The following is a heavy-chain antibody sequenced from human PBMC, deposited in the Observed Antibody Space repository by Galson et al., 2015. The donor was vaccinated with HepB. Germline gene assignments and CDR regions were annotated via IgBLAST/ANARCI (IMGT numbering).Heavy chain of an antibody. D-gene: IGHD3-16*01. CDR2: IKQDGSDK. CDR3: ARGVKGITWNYYYSTDV. CDR1: EFTFSNYW. Sequence: SLRLSCAASEFTFSNYWMSWVRQAPGKGLEWVANIKQDGSDKYYVDSVKGRFTISRDNAKNSLYLQMNSLRAEDTAVYYCARGVKGITWNYYYSTDVWGQGTTVTVSS. J-gene: IGHJ6*02. V-gene: IGHV3-7*03.